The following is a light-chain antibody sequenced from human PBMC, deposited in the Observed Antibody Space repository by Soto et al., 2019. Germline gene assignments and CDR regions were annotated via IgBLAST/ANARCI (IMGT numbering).Light chain of an antibody. Sequence: QSVLTQPPSASGSPGQSVSISCTGTGSDVGTYNFVSWYQQHPGKAPKLLIYEVTKRPSGVPDRFSGSKSGNTASLTVSGLQADDQAAYFCSSYPADRHFYVFGTGPKVPAL. CDR2: EVT. V-gene: IGLV2-8*01. CDR3: SSYPADRHFYV. CDR1: GSDVGTYNF. J-gene: IGLJ1*01.